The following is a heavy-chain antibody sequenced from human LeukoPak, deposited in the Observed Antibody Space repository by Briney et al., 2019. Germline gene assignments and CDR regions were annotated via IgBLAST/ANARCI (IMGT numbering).Heavy chain of an antibody. V-gene: IGHV3-7*02. Sequence: PGGSLRLSCAASGFTFSSYWMSWVRQAPGKGLEWVANIKQDGSEKNYVDSVKGRFTISRDNAKNPLYLQMNSLRAEDTAVYYCVSTATFDYWGQGTLVTVSS. D-gene: IGHD1-1*01. CDR3: VSTATFDY. CDR1: GFTFSSYW. CDR2: IKQDGSEK. J-gene: IGHJ4*02.